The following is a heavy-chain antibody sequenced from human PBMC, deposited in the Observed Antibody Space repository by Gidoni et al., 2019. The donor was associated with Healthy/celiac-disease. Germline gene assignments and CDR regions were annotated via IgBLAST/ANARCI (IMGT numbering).Heavy chain of an antibody. CDR2: IKQDGSEK. J-gene: IGHJ4*02. Sequence: EVQLVELGGGLVQPGGSLRPSCAAPGFPVSSYRMSCVRQAPGKGLEWVANIKQDGSEKYYVDSVKGRFTISRDNAKNSLYLQMNSLRTEDTAVYYCARAGLRYFDWLLLAEPYYFDYWGQGTLVTVSS. CDR3: ARAGLRYFDWLLLAEPYYFDY. D-gene: IGHD3-9*01. V-gene: IGHV3-7*03. CDR1: GFPVSSYR.